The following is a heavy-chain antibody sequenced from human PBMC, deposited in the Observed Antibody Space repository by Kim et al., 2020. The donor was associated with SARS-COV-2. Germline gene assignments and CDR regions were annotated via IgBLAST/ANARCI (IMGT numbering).Heavy chain of an antibody. CDR1: GGSFSGYY. CDR3: ASRLRFFRPNWFDP. CDR2: INHSGST. Sequence: SETLSLTCAVYGGSFSGYYWSWIRQPPGKGLEWIGEINHSGSTNYNPSLKSRVTISVDTSKNQFSLKLSSVTAADTAVYYCASRLRFFRPNWFDPWGQGTLVTVSS. V-gene: IGHV4-34*01. D-gene: IGHD3-3*01. J-gene: IGHJ5*02.